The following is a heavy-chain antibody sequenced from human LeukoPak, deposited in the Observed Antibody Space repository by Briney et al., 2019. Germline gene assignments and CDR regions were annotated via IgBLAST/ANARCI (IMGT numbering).Heavy chain of an antibody. CDR1: WFTLRSYI. J-gene: IGHJ4*02. CDR2: ISSSSSTI. V-gene: IGHV3-48*02. CDR3: ARSVVVAAIQGY. Sequence: GGPLRHPHSASWFTLRSYIMNGVRQAPGKGLEGVAYISSSSSTIYYADSLKGRFTISRDNAKNSLYLQMNSLRDEDTAVYYCARSVVVAAIQGYWCQGNRVTVSS. D-gene: IGHD2-21*02.